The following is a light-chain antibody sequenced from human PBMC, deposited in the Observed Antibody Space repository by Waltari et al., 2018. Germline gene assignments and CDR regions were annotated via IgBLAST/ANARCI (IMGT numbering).Light chain of an antibody. J-gene: IGLJ2*01. Sequence: QSALTQPASVSGSPGQSITISCTGTRSDVGGYNYFPWYQQHPGNAPKLMIYDVSNRPSGVSNRFSGSKSGNTASLTISGLQAEDEADYYCSSYTSSSTYVVFGGGTKLTVL. CDR1: RSDVGGYNY. CDR2: DVS. V-gene: IGLV2-14*03. CDR3: SSYTSSSTYVV.